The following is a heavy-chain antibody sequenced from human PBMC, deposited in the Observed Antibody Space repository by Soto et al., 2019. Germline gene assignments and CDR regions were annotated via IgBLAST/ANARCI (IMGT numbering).Heavy chain of an antibody. J-gene: IGHJ4*02. CDR3: ASSWYRGRGHFDY. CDR2: INHSGST. Sequence: QVQLQQWGAGLLKPSETLSLTCAVYGGSFSGYYWSWIRQPPGKGLEWIGEINHSGSTNYNPALTVQVXXAXDMXKNQFSLKLSSVTAADTAVYYCASSWYRGRGHFDYWGQGTLVTVSS. CDR1: GGSFSGYY. V-gene: IGHV4-34*01. D-gene: IGHD6-13*01.